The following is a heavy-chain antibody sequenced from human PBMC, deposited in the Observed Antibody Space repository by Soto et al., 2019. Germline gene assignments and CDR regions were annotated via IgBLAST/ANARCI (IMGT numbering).Heavy chain of an antibody. V-gene: IGHV3-74*01. CDR2: INGDGSST. CDR1: GFTFSSYW. Sequence: SGGSLRLSCAASGFTFSSYWMHWVRQAPGKGLVWVSRINGDGSSTNYADFVKGRFTISRDNDKNTLYLQINSLRAEDTAVYYCARGGRNFYYFDYWGKGALVTVSS. J-gene: IGHJ4*02. D-gene: IGHD1-7*01. CDR3: ARGGRNFYYFDY.